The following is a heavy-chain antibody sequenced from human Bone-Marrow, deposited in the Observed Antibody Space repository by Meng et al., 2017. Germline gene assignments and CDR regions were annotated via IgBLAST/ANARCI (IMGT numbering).Heavy chain of an antibody. V-gene: IGHV4-31*03. CDR2: IYYSGST. CDR1: GGSISSGGYY. Sequence: QGRLQESGPGLVKPSQTLSLTCTVSGGSISSGGYYWSWIRQHPGKCLEWIGYIYYSGSTYYNPSLKSRVTISVDTSKNQFSLKLSSVTAADTAVYYCARGPLSAAGTMGYFQHWGQGTLVTVSS. CDR3: ARGPLSAAGTMGYFQH. D-gene: IGHD6-13*01. J-gene: IGHJ1*01.